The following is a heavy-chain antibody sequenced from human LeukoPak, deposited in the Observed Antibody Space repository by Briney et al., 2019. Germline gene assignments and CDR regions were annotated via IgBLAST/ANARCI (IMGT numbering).Heavy chain of an antibody. V-gene: IGHV3-23*01. Sequence: GGSLRRSGSGSGFNFGSYSMTWDRQAPGKGLEWVSVISADSATTFYADSVKGRFTISRDNSKNTLYLQMNSLRAEDTAVYYCARGGYYYDSSGYGGGFDYWGQGTLVTVSS. CDR1: GFNFGSYS. D-gene: IGHD3-22*01. J-gene: IGHJ4*02. CDR3: ARGGYYYDSSGYGGGFDY. CDR2: ISADSATT.